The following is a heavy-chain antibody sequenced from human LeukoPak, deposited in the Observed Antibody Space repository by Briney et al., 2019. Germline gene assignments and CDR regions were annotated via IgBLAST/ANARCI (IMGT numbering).Heavy chain of an antibody. J-gene: IGHJ4*02. CDR3: DRAGSDIYFHY. V-gene: IGHV4-30-4*01. D-gene: IGHD3-10*01. CDR1: GCTISSYDDY. Sequence: SESLSLTCAVSGCTISSYDDYWSCIPPPTGQGLEWIGYTYHCGSCYHSPSLKSRLTTPVDTYNNQFSLKLSNVSDADTAVYYCDRAGSDIYFHYWGRGRLVTVSS. CDR2: TYHCGSC.